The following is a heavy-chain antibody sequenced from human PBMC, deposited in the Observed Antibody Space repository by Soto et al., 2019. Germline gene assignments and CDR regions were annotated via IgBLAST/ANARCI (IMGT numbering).Heavy chain of an antibody. V-gene: IGHV4-39*01. CDR3: ARRWGYSFDY. Sequence: QLQLQESGPGLVKPSETLSLTCTVSGGSISSYYWGWIRRPPGKGLEWIGSIYYSGSTYYNPFPKRRVTITVATSKQRSTLKLSSVTAADTAVYYCARRWGYSFDYWGQGTLVTVSS. J-gene: IGHJ4*02. D-gene: IGHD7-27*01. CDR2: IYYSGST. CDR1: GGSISSYY.